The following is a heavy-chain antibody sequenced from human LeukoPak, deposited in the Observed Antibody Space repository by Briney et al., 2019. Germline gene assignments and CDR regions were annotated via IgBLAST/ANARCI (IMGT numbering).Heavy chain of an antibody. CDR1: GGTFSSYA. V-gene: IGHV1-69*01. CDR3: ARDPVDYDILTGYNNWFDP. CDR2: IIPIFGTA. D-gene: IGHD3-9*01. J-gene: IGHJ5*02. Sequence: SVKVSCKASGGTFSSYAISWVRQAPGQGLEWMGGIIPIFGTANYAQKFQGRVTITADESTSTAYMELSSLRSEDTAVYYCARDPVDYDILTGYNNWFDPWGQGTLVTVSS.